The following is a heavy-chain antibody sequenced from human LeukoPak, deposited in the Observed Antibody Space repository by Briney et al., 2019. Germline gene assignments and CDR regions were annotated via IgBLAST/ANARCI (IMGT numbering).Heavy chain of an antibody. J-gene: IGHJ4*02. CDR2: INHSGST. Sequence: SETLSLTCAVYGGSFSGYYWSWIRHPPGKGLECIGEINHSGSTNYNPSLKSRVTISVDTSKNQFSLKLSSVTAADTAVYYCARQNRLRYFDWLYASFDYWGQGTLVTVSS. D-gene: IGHD3-9*01. V-gene: IGHV4-34*01. CDR3: ARQNRLRYFDWLYASFDY. CDR1: GGSFSGYY.